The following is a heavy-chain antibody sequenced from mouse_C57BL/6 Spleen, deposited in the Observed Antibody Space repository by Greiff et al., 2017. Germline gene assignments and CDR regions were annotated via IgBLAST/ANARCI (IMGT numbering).Heavy chain of an antibody. Sequence: EVKLVESGGGLVKPGGSLKLSCAASGFTFSDYGMHWVRQAPEKGLEWVAYISSGSSTIYYADTVKGRFTISRNNAKNTMFLQMTSLRSEDTAMYYCARKAYYSNYDWYFDVWGTGTTVTVSS. CDR3: ARKAYYSNYDWYFDV. J-gene: IGHJ1*03. V-gene: IGHV5-17*01. CDR2: ISSGSSTI. CDR1: GFTFSDYG. D-gene: IGHD2-5*01.